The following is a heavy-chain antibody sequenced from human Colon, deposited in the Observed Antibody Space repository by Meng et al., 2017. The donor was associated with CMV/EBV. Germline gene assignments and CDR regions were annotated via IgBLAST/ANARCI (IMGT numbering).Heavy chain of an antibody. D-gene: IGHD7-27*01. V-gene: IGHV1-2*02. Sequence: AAVKVSCKASGYTFTDYHMHWVRQAPGQGLQYMAWINPMNGVTYYAQKFQGRVSVTRDTSISTSYMELSRLISDDTAVYYCAEDLTGVSEGYWGQGTLVTVSS. CDR2: INPMNGVT. CDR3: AEDLTGVSEGY. J-gene: IGHJ4*02. CDR1: GYTFTDYH.